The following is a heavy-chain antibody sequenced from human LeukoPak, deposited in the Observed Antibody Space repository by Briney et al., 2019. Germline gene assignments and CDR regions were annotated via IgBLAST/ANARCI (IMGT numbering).Heavy chain of an antibody. CDR1: GFTFSSYA. CDR3: ARLSVGRDYFDY. CDR2: ISYDGSNK. J-gene: IGHJ4*02. D-gene: IGHD1-14*01. Sequence: PGGSLRLSCAASGFTFSSYAMHWVRQAPGKGLEWVAVISYDGSNKYYADSVKGRFTISRDNARNSLYLQMNSLRAEDTAVYYCARLSVGRDYFDYWGQGTLVTVSS. V-gene: IGHV3-30-3*01.